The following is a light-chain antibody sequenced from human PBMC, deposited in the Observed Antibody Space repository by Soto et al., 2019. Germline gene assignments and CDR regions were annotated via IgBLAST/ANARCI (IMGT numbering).Light chain of an antibody. J-gene: IGKJ1*01. CDR2: AAS. V-gene: IGKV1-39*01. CDR1: QRISTY. CDR3: QQCYSSPRT. Sequence: DIQMTQSPSTLSAGVGDRVTITCRASQRISTYLNWYQQKPGKAPTLLIYAASSLQSGVPSRFSGGGSGPDFTLTINTLQPEDFATYFCQQCYSSPRTFGQGTKVEIK.